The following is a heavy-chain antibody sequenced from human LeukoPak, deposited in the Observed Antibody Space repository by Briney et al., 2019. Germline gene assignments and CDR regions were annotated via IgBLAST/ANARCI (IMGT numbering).Heavy chain of an antibody. D-gene: IGHD6-19*01. Sequence: PGGSLRLSCAASGFTFSSYAMHWVRQAPGKGLEWVAVISYDGSNKYYADSVKGRFTISRDNSKNTLYLQMNSLRAEDTAVYYCARDRGGSGWYFSRYFDYWGQGTLVTVSS. CDR1: GFTFSSYA. J-gene: IGHJ4*02. CDR3: ARDRGGSGWYFSRYFDY. CDR2: ISYDGSNK. V-gene: IGHV3-30-3*01.